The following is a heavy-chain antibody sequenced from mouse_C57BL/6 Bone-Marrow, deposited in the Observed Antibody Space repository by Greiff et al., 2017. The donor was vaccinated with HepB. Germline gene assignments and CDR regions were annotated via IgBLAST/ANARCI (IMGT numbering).Heavy chain of an antibody. CDR1: GYTFTSYW. D-gene: IGHD4-1*01. CDR2: IDPSDSET. J-gene: IGHJ2*01. CDR3: ARGGGTPVDY. Sequence: VKLQQPGAELVRPGSSVKLSCKASGYTFTSYWMHWVKQRPIQGLEWIGNIDPSDSETHYNQKFKDKATLTVDKSSSTAYMQLSSLTAEDSAVYYCARGGGTPVDYWGQGTTLTVSS. V-gene: IGHV1-52*01.